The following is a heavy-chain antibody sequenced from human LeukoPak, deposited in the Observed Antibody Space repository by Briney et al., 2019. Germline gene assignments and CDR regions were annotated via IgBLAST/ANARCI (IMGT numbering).Heavy chain of an antibody. J-gene: IGHJ4*02. CDR3: ARDGGPVVTAIRLFDY. Sequence: PGGSLRLSCAASGFTFSSYAMHWVRQAPGKGLEWVAVISYDGSNKYYADSVKGRFTISRDNSKNTLYLQMNSLRAEDTAVYYCARDGGPVVTAIRLFDYWGQGTLVTVSS. CDR1: GFTFSSYA. D-gene: IGHD2-21*02. CDR2: ISYDGSNK. V-gene: IGHV3-30-3*01.